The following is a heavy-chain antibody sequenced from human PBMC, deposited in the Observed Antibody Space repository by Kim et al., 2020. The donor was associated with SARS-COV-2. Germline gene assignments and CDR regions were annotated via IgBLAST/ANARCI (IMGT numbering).Heavy chain of an antibody. CDR1: GFTFSSYW. J-gene: IGHJ4*02. V-gene: IGHV3-74*01. D-gene: IGHD2-15*01. Sequence: GGSLRLSCTASGFTFSSYWMHWVRQAPGKGLVWVSRINSDGGSATYADSVKGRFTISRDNAKNTLYLQMNSLRAEDTAVYYCARGLCSGDNFGGFWGQGTLVTVSS. CDR3: ARGLCSGDNFGGF. CDR2: INSDGGSA.